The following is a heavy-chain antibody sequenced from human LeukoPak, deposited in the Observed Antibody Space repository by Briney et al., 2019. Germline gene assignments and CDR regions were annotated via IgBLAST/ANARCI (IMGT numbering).Heavy chain of an antibody. Sequence: ASVKVSCKVSGYTLTELSMHWVRQAPGKGLEWMGGFDPEDGETIYAQKSQGRVTMTEDTSTDTAYMELSSLRSEDTAVYYCATHLILLVGEGRYYFDYWGQGTLVTVSS. CDR2: FDPEDGET. CDR1: GYTLTELS. V-gene: IGHV1-24*01. D-gene: IGHD3-16*01. J-gene: IGHJ4*02. CDR3: ATHLILLVGEGRYYFDY.